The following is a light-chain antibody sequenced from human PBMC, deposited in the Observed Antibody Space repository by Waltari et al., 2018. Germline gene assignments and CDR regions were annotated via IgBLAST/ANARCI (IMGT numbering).Light chain of an antibody. J-gene: IGKJ1*01. V-gene: IGKV3-20*01. CDR3: QNHERLPAM. Sequence: EIVLTQSPGTLSLYPGERATLSCRASQSIDKDLVWYKQKPGQAPRLLIDAASSRATGVPDRFSCSGSGTDFSRTISRLEPEDFAVYYCQNHERLPAMFGQGTKVEIK. CDR1: QSIDKD. CDR2: AAS.